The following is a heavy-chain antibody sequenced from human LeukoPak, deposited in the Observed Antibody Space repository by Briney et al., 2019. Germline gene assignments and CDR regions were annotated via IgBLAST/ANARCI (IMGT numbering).Heavy chain of an antibody. CDR2: IYTSGST. D-gene: IGHD5-24*01. CDR3: ARDSLVEMATITDY. Sequence: SETLSLTXTVSGGSISSGSYYWSWIRQPAGKGLEWIGRIYTSGSTNYNPSLKSRVTISVDTSKNQFSLKLSSVTAADTAVYYCARDSLVEMATITDYWGQGTLVTVSS. J-gene: IGHJ4*02. V-gene: IGHV4-61*02. CDR1: GGSISSGSYY.